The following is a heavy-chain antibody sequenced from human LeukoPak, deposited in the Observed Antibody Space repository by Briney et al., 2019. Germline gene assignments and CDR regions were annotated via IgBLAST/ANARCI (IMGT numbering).Heavy chain of an antibody. D-gene: IGHD6-13*01. V-gene: IGHV4-59*01. Sequence: SETLSLTCTVSGGSISSYYWSWIRQPPGKGLEWIGYIYYSGGTNYNPSLKSRVTISLDTSKNQFSLKLNSVTAADTAVYYCARGHSAAGALNWFDPWGQGTLVTVSS. CDR1: GGSISSYY. CDR3: ARGHSAAGALNWFDP. J-gene: IGHJ5*02. CDR2: IYYSGGT.